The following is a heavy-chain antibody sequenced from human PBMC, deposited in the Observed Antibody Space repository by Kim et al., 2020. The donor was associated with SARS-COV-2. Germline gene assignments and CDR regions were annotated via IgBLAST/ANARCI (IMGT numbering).Heavy chain of an antibody. CDR2: IYYSGST. V-gene: IGHV4-31*03. CDR3: ARDTSGKVGRDEFEI. J-gene: IGHJ3*02. Sequence: SETLSLTCTVSGGSISSGGYYWSWIRQHPGKGLEWIGYIYYSGSTYYNPSLKSRVTISVDTSKNQFSLKLSSVTAADTAVYYCARDTSGKVGRDEFEIWGQGKMVTVSS. CDR1: GGSISSGGYY. D-gene: IGHD1-1*01.